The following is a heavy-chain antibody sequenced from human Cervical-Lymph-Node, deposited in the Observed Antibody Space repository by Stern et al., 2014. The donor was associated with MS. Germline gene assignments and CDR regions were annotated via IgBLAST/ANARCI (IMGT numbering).Heavy chain of an antibody. CDR2: VYHSGDT. CDR3: ASLGFGEVYVYGMDV. D-gene: IGHD3-10*01. Sequence: QVQLQESGPGLVKPSGTLSLTCAVSGGSVSSSTWWTWVRQTPGKGLEWIGEVYHSGDTNYNPSLKSRVTISVDKSKNQFSLDLNSVTAADTAVYYCASLGFGEVYVYGMDVWGQGTTVTVSS. V-gene: IGHV4-4*02. CDR1: GGSVSSSTW. J-gene: IGHJ6*02.